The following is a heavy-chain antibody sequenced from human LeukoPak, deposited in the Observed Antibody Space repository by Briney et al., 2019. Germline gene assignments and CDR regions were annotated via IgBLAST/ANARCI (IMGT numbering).Heavy chain of an antibody. Sequence: GGSLRLSCVASEFTFRSYDMHWVRQAPGKGLEWVAVISYDGSNKDYADSVKGRFTISRDNTKNTLFLQMNSLRAEDTAVYYCAKDGPDFDYWGQGTLVTVSS. CDR3: AKDGPDFDY. CDR2: ISYDGSNK. CDR1: EFTFRSYD. D-gene: IGHD1-14*01. J-gene: IGHJ4*02. V-gene: IGHV3-30*18.